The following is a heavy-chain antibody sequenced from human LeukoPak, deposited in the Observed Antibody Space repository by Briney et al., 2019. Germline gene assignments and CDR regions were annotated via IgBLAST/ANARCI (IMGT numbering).Heavy chain of an antibody. J-gene: IGHJ4*02. Sequence: GGSLRLSCAASGFTVSSNYMSWVRQAPGKGLEWVSIIYSGGSTFYADSVKGRFTISRDNAKNSLYLQMNSLRAEDTAVYYCARDKGTSYLSSFDYWGQGTLVTVSS. CDR3: ARDKGTSYLSSFDY. D-gene: IGHD6-6*01. V-gene: IGHV3-53*01. CDR1: GFTVSSNY. CDR2: IYSGGST.